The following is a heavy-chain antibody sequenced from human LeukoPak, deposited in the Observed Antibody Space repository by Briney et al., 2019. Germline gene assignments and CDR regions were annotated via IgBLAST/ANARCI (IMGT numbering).Heavy chain of an antibody. CDR3: ARPLMTTVTNDAFDI. Sequence: GGSLRLSCTTSGFAFSNYAMNWVRQAPGKGPEWVSGISGFNTYYADSVKGRFTISRDNSKNTLYLQMNSLRAEDTAVYYCARPLMTTVTNDAFDIWGQGTMVTVSS. J-gene: IGHJ3*02. D-gene: IGHD4-17*01. CDR2: ISGFNT. CDR1: GFAFSNYA. V-gene: IGHV3-23*01.